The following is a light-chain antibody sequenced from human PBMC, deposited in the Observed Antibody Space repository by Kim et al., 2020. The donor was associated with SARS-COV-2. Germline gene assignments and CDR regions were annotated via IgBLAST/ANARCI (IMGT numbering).Light chain of an antibody. V-gene: IGLV1-44*01. J-gene: IGLJ2*01. CDR2: SNN. Sequence: QSVLTQPPSASGTPGQRVTISCSGSSSNIGSNTVTWYQQLPGTAPKLLIYSNNQRPSGVPDRFSGSTSGTSASLAISGLQSEDEADYYCGAWDDSLNGQLFGGGTQLTVL. CDR3: GAWDDSLNGQL. CDR1: SSNIGSNT.